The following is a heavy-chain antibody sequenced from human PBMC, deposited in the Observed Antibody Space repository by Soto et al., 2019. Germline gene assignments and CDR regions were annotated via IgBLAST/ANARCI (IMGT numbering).Heavy chain of an antibody. J-gene: IGHJ4*02. CDR2: ISAYSGDT. Sequence: QVQLVQSGAEVKKPGASVKVSCKASGYPFTGYSVGWVRQAPGQGLEWMGWISAYSGDTYYAQRFQDRLSMTTDASTSTSYMELRSRRSDDTAVYYCARPSVSYGDYAWSLKYWGQGTPVTVSS. D-gene: IGHD4-17*01. CDR1: GYPFTGYS. V-gene: IGHV1-18*01. CDR3: ARPSVSYGDYAWSLKY.